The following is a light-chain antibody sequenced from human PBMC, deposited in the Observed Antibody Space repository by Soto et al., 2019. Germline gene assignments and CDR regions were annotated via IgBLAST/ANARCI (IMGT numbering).Light chain of an antibody. CDR3: QQWGNSPRVT. J-gene: IGKJ4*01. V-gene: IGKV3-20*01. Sequence: IVLTQSPGTLSLSPGERATLSCRASESVSIRYLAWYQQKPGQAPRVLIYGASSRAPGIPDRFSGSGSGTDYSLTISRLEPEDFVVYYCQQWGNSPRVTFGGGTRVEI. CDR1: ESVSIRY. CDR2: GAS.